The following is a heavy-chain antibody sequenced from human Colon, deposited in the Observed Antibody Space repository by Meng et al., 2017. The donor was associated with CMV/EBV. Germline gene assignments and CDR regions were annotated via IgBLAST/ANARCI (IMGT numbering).Heavy chain of an antibody. CDR3: AKNGAWFRLDS. D-gene: IGHD6-19*01. Sequence: GESLKISCVGSGFTFSSYAMTWVRQAPGMGLDWVAVIGSSGTIIRYADSVKGRFDISRDNSTNTLYLEMNSLRVEDTAVYYCAKNGAWFRLDSWGQGTPVTVSS. CDR2: IGSSGTII. V-gene: IGHV3-23*01. CDR1: GFTFSSYA. J-gene: IGHJ4*02.